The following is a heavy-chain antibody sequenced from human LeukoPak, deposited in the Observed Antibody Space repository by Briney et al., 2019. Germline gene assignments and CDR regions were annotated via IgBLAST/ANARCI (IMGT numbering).Heavy chain of an antibody. Sequence: ASVKVSCKASGYTFTSYGISWVRQAPGQGLEWMGWISAYNGNTDYAQKLQGRVTMTTDTSTSTAYMELRSLRSDDTAVYYCARDSYSSSSALPLGYWGQGTLVTVSS. CDR1: GYTFTSYG. J-gene: IGHJ4*02. V-gene: IGHV1-18*01. CDR3: ARDSYSSSSALPLGY. CDR2: ISAYNGNT. D-gene: IGHD6-6*01.